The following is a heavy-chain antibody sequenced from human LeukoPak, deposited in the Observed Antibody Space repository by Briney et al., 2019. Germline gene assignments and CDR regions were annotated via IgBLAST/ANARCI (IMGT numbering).Heavy chain of an antibody. D-gene: IGHD2-2*02. CDR2: ISSDGSST. J-gene: IGHJ5*02. CDR3: AKAGLVGYCSSTSCYNNWFDP. Sequence: GGSLRLSCAASGFTFSRYWMHWVRQAPGKGLIWVSGISSDGSSTNYADSVKGRFTISRDNAKNTLYLQMNSLRAEDTAVYYCAKAGLVGYCSSTSCYNNWFDPWGQGTPVTVSS. CDR1: GFTFSRYW. V-gene: IGHV3-74*01.